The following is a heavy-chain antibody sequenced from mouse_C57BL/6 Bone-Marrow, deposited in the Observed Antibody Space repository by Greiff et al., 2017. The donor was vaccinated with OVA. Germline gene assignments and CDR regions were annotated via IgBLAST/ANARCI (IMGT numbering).Heavy chain of an antibody. J-gene: IGHJ2*01. CDR2: IDPEDGET. D-gene: IGHD4-1*01. CDR3: ARIWETKGY. V-gene: IGHV14-2*01. Sequence: VQLQQSGAELVKPGASVKLSCTASGFTIKDYYMNWVKQRTEQGLEWIGRIDPEDGETKYAQKFKGKATITADTSSNTAYLQLSSLTSEDTAVYYCARIWETKGYWGQGTTLTVSS. CDR1: GFTIKDYY.